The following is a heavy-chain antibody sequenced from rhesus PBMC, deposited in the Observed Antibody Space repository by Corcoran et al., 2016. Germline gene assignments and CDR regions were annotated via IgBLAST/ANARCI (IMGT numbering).Heavy chain of an antibody. D-gene: IGHD6-31*01. CDR3: ARHRGFIAAAGGLDS. J-gene: IGHJ6*01. Sequence: EVQLVESGGGLVQPGGSLRLSCVASGFTFSYYWMAWVRQATGKGLGGVSSISQPSSSNTYYLDPVKGRFTISRDNAKNTLYLQMNSLRAEDTAVYYCARHRGFIAAAGGLDSWGQGVVVTVSS. CDR2: ISQPSSSNT. CDR1: GFTFSYYW. V-gene: IGHV3-37*01.